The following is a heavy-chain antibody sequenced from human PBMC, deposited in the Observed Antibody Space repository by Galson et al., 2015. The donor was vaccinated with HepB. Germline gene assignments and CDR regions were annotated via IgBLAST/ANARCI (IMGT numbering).Heavy chain of an antibody. J-gene: IGHJ5*01. D-gene: IGHD1-26*01. CDR2: TYYRSKWYN. Sequence: CAISGDSVSSNSATWTRIRQSPSRGLEWLGRTYYRSKWYNDYAVSVKSRITINPDTSKNQFSLQLNSVTPEDTAVYYCTRLVGASWFDSWGQGTLVTVSS. CDR1: GDSVSSNSAT. V-gene: IGHV6-1*01. CDR3: TRLVGASWFDS.